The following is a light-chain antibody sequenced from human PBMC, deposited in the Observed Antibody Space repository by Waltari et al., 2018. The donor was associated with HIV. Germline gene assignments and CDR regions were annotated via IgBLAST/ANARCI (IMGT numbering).Light chain of an antibody. Sequence: IQMTQSPSSLSASVGDRVTIPCRASQGISNYLAWYQQKAGEVPKLLIYAASTLQSGVPSRFSGTRSGTEFTLTITSLQPEDVATYYCQNYNSGPALTFGGGTKVAIK. J-gene: IGKJ4*01. CDR1: QGISNY. CDR2: AAS. V-gene: IGKV1-27*01. CDR3: QNYNSGPALT.